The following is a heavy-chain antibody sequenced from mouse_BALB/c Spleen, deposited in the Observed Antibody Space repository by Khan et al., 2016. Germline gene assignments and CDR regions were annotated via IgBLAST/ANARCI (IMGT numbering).Heavy chain of an antibody. J-gene: IGHJ4*01. D-gene: IGHD1-1*01. CDR1: GYTFTDYE. CDR2: IDPETGGT. V-gene: IGHV1-15*01. Sequence: QVQLQQSGAELVRPGASVTLSCKASGYTFTDYEMHWVKQTPVHGLEWIGAIDPETGGTAYNQKFKGKATLTADKSSSTAYMELRSLTSEDSAVYYCTRHYYYGSSPYAMDYWGQGTSVTVSS. CDR3: TRHYYYGSSPYAMDY.